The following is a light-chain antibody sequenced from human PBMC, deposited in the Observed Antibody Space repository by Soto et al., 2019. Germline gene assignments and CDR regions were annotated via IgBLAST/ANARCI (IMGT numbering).Light chain of an antibody. CDR3: QSYDSSLTNAV. J-gene: IGLJ2*01. CDR1: RSNIGSNT. Sequence: QSVLTQPPSASGTPGQRVTISCSGSRSNIGSNTVNWYQQLPGTAPKLLIYSNNQRPSGVPDRFSGSKSGTSASLAISGLQSEDEADYHCQSYDSSLTNAVFGGGTKLTVL. CDR2: SNN. V-gene: IGLV1-44*01.